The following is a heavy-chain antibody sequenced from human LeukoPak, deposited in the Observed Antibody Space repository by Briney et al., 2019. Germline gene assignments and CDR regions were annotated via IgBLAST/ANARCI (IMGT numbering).Heavy chain of an antibody. D-gene: IGHD3-22*01. J-gene: IGHJ4*02. V-gene: IGHV1-2*02. CDR3: ARGSKRITMTLGY. CDR2: INPNSGGT. CDR1: GYTFTGYY. Sequence: ASVKVSCKTSGYTFTGYYIHWVRQAPGQGLEWMGWINPNSGGTNYAQKFQGRVTMTRDTSISTAYMELSRLRSDDTAVYYCARGSKRITMTLGYWGQGTLVTVSS.